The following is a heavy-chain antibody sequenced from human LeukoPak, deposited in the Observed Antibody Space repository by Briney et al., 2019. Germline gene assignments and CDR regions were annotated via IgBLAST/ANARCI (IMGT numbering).Heavy chain of an antibody. D-gene: IGHD3-22*01. Sequence: GGSLRLSCAGSGFVYTAFWMSWVRQVPGKGLEWVANIKQDGSEKYYVDSVSGRFTISRDNARNTLFLQMDNVRVEDTATYYCARESVRRVTMKERGYFDYWGRGTRVTVSS. V-gene: IGHV3-7*01. J-gene: IGHJ4*02. CDR1: GFVYTAFW. CDR2: IKQDGSEK. CDR3: ARESVRRVTMKERGYFDY.